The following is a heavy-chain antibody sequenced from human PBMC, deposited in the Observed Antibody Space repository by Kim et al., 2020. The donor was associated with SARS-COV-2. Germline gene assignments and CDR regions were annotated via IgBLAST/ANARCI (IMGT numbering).Heavy chain of an antibody. CDR1: GGSISSHY. Sequence: SETLSLTCSVSGGSISSHYWTWIRQPPGKGLEWIGYVSYNGNTNYSPSVKSRVTISLDTSKKQFSLKLRSVTAADTAVYYCARTLRGRDYGLDVWGQGTTVTVSS. D-gene: IGHD2-21*01. J-gene: IGHJ6*02. V-gene: IGHV4-59*11. CDR2: VSYNGNT. CDR3: ARTLRGRDYGLDV.